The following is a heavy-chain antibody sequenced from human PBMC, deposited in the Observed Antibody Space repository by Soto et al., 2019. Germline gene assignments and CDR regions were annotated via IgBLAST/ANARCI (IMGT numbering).Heavy chain of an antibody. V-gene: IGHV4-31*03. CDR3: ARDDEAGGWYFDL. CDR2: IYYSGST. J-gene: IGHJ2*01. Sequence: SETLSLTCTVSGGSISSGGYYWIWIRQHPGKGLEWIGYIYYSGSTYYNPSLKSRVTISVDTSKNQFSLKLSSVTAADTAVYYCARDDEAGGWYFDLWGRGTLVTVSS. CDR1: GGSISSGGYY. D-gene: IGHD3-16*01.